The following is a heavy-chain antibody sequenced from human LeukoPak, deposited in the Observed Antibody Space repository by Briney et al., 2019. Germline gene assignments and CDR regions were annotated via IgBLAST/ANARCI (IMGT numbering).Heavy chain of an antibody. J-gene: IGHJ3*01. V-gene: IGHV3-21*01. CDR3: AIAASMNYYDSSGYK. CDR1: GFTFSSYS. D-gene: IGHD3-22*01. CDR2: ISSSSSYI. Sequence: GGSLRLSCAASGFTFSSYSMNWVRQAPGKGLEWVSAISSSSSYIYYADSVKGRFTISRDNAKNSLYLQMNSLRAEDTPVYYCAIAASMNYYDSSGYKWGQGTMVTVSS.